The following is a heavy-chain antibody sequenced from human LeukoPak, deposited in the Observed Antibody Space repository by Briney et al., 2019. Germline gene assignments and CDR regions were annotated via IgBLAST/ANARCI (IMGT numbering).Heavy chain of an antibody. J-gene: IGHJ4*02. CDR2: IWYDGSNK. CDR1: GFTFSSYG. V-gene: IGHV3-33*01. D-gene: IGHD6-13*01. CDR3: ARASGKWYSSSWYYFDY. Sequence: PGGSLRLSCAASGFTFSSYGMHWVRQAPGKGLEWVAVIWYDGSNKYYADSVKGRFTISRDNSENTLYLQMNSLRAEDTAVYYCARASGKWYSSSWYYFDYWGQGTLVTVSS.